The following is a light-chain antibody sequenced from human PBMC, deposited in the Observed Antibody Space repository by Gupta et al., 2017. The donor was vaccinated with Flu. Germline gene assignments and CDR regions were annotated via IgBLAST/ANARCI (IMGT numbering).Light chain of an antibody. CDR3: YSSADNLTGPSFV. Sequence: TISCSGTTSTVGSNAGNWYQQVPGPVPTPLIFMSNHRPSGVPAPFSGSESGSSASPAITSIQSEDEADYDYYSSADNLTGPSFVFGGGTTVTVL. CDR1: TSTVGSNA. J-gene: IGLJ3*02. V-gene: IGLV1-44*01. CDR2: MSN.